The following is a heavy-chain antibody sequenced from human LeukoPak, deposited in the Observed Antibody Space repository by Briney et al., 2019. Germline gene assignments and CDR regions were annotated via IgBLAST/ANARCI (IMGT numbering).Heavy chain of an antibody. J-gene: IGHJ2*01. CDR3: ARGRGRGAPGYFDL. Sequence: SETLSLTCAVYGGSFSGYYWSWIRQPPGKGLEWIGEINHSGSTNYNPSLKSRVTISLDTSKNQFSLKLSSVTAADTAVYYCARGRGRGAPGYFDLWGRGTLVTVSS. CDR1: GGSFSGYY. D-gene: IGHD1-26*01. CDR2: INHSGST. V-gene: IGHV4-34*01.